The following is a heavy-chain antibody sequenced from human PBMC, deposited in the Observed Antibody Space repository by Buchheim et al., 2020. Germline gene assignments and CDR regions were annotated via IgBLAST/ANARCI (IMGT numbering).Heavy chain of an antibody. CDR1: GFTFSSYE. J-gene: IGHJ6*02. CDR2: ISSSGSTI. D-gene: IGHD2-2*01. V-gene: IGHV3-48*03. Sequence: EVQLVESGGGLVQPGGPLRLSCAASGFTFSSYEMNWVRQAPGKGLEWVSYISSSGSTIYYADSVKGRFTISRDNAKHSLYLQMNSLRAEDTAVYYCAREVRLYYYYGMDVWGQGTT. CDR3: AREVRLYYYYGMDV.